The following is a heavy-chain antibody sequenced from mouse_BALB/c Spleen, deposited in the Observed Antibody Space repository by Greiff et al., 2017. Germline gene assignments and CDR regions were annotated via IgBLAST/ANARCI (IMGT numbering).Heavy chain of an antibody. D-gene: IGHD1-1*01. Sequence: VQVVESGPGLVAPSQSLSITCTVSGFSLTGYGVNWVRQPPGKGLEWLGMIWGDGSTDYNSALKSRLSISKDNSKSQVFLKMNSLQTDDTARYYCARFITTDYYAMDYWGQGTSVTVSS. CDR1: GFSLTGYG. CDR2: IWGDGST. V-gene: IGHV2-6-7*01. CDR3: ARFITTDYYAMDY. J-gene: IGHJ4*01.